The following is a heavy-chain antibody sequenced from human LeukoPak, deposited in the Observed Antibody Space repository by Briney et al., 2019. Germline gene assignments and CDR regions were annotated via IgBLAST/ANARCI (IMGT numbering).Heavy chain of an antibody. D-gene: IGHD5-18*01. J-gene: IGHJ4*02. CDR2: INHSGST. Sequence: SETLSLTCAVYGGSFSGYYWSWIRQPPGKGLEWIGEINHSGSTNYNPSLKSRVTISVDTSKNQFSLKLSSVTAADTAVYYCARGVDTAMVGYDYWGQGTLVTVSS. CDR3: ARGVDTAMVGYDY. CDR1: GGSFSGYY. V-gene: IGHV4-34*01.